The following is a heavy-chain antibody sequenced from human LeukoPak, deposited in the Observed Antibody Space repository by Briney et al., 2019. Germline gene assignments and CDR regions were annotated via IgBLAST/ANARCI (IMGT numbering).Heavy chain of an antibody. CDR3: ARAESTAWFDP. J-gene: IGHJ5*02. D-gene: IGHD2-2*01. Sequence: GGSLRLSCAASGFTFSSYAMHWVRQAPGKGLEWVAVISYDGSNKYYADSVKGRFTISRYNSKNTLYLQMNSLRAEDTAVYYCARAESTAWFDPWGQGTLVTVSS. CDR2: ISYDGSNK. V-gene: IGHV3-30*04. CDR1: GFTFSSYA.